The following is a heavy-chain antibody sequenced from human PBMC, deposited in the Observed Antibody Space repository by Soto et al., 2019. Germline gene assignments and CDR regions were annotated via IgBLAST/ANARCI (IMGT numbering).Heavy chain of an antibody. V-gene: IGHV4-31*03. D-gene: IGHD6-13*01. CDR3: ARGAWYSSSWYSSGAFDI. CDR2: IYYSGST. CDR1: GGSISSGGYY. J-gene: IGHJ3*02. Sequence: SGTLSLTCTVSGGSISSGGYYWSWIRQHPGKGLEWIGYIYYSGSTYYNPSLKSRVTISVDTSKNQFSLKLSSVTAADTAVYYCARGAWYSSSWYSSGAFDIWGQGTRVTGSS.